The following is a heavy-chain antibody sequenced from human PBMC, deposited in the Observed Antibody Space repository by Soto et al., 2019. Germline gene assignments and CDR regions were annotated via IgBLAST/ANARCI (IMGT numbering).Heavy chain of an antibody. CDR2: IWYDGSKK. CDR3: ARDIGFDYVN. Sequence: GGSLRLSCAASGFSFGLYGMHWVRQAPGKGLEWVAVIWYDGSKKYYADSVKGRFTISRDNSKNTLYLQMNSLRAEDTAVYYCARDIGFDYVNWGQGTLVTVSS. CDR1: GFSFGLYG. J-gene: IGHJ4*02. V-gene: IGHV3-33*01. D-gene: IGHD3-16*01.